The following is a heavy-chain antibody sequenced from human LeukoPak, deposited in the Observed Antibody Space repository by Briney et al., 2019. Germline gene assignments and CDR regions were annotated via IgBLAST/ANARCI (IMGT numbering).Heavy chain of an antibody. J-gene: IGHJ5*02. V-gene: IGHV4-59*01. CDR1: GGSISSYY. Sequence: SETLSLTCTVSGGSISSYYWSWIRQPPGKGLEWIGYIYYSGSTNYNPSLKSRVTISVDTFKNQFSLKLSSVTAADTAVYYCARVASGSVGPHNKRFDPWGQGALVTVSS. D-gene: IGHD3-10*01. CDR2: IYYSGST. CDR3: ARVASGSVGPHNKRFDP.